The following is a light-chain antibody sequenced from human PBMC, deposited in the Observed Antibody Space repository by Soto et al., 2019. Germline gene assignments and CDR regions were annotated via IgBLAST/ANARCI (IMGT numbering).Light chain of an antibody. CDR3: QQYGRSPFT. CDR1: QSVSSSY. Sequence: IVWTQSPGTLSLSPGERATLSCRASQSVSSSYLAWYQQKPGQAPRLLSYGASSRATGVPDRFSASGSGTDFTLTISRLEPEDFAVYYCQQYGRSPFTFGPGTKVDIK. CDR2: GAS. J-gene: IGKJ3*01. V-gene: IGKV3-20*01.